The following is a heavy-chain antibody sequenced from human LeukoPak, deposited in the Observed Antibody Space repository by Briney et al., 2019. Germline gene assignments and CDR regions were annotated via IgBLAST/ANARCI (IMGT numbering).Heavy chain of an antibody. J-gene: IGHJ4*02. Sequence: GGSLRLSCAASGFTFSSYAMSWVRQAPGKGLEWVGRIKSKTDGGTTDYAAPVKGRFTISRDDSKNTLYLQMNSLKTEDTAVYYCTTVFIGHYSGGWYYWGQGTLVTVSS. CDR2: IKSKTDGGTT. D-gene: IGHD6-19*01. CDR1: GFTFSSYA. CDR3: TTVFIGHYSGGWYY. V-gene: IGHV3-15*01.